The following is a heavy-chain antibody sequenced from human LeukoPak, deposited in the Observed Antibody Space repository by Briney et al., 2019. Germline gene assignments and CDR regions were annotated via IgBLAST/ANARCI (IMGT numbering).Heavy chain of an antibody. CDR3: ARGGFRYCWWFDS. J-gene: IGHJ5*01. CDR1: GFRFSDYY. CDR2: ISSPGSTI. Sequence: GGSLRLSCAASGFRFSDYYMTWIRQAPGKGLEWISYISSPGSTIFYADSVKGRFTIFRDNAKNSLYLQMNTLRVEDTAVYYCARGGFRYCWWFDSWGQGTLVTVSS. D-gene: IGHD2-15*01. V-gene: IGHV3-11*01.